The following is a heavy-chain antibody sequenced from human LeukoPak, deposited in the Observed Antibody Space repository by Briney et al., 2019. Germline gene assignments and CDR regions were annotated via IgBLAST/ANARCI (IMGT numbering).Heavy chain of an antibody. D-gene: IGHD4-17*01. CDR2: IRGSDGST. CDR1: GFTFSTYA. V-gene: IGHV3-23*01. Sequence: GGSLRLSCAASGFTFSTYALSWVRHAPGKGLEWVSSIRGSDGSTYYADSVKGRFAISRDNSKNTLYLQMNSLRAEDTATYFCAKDVYGDYGGLDYWGQGTLVTVSS. CDR3: AKDVYGDYGGLDY. J-gene: IGHJ4*02.